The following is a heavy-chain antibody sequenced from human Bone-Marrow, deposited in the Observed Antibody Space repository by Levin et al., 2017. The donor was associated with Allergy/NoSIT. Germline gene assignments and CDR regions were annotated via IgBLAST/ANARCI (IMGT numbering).Heavy chain of an antibody. D-gene: IGHD2-2*01. CDR1: GFTFSDYW. CDR3: ARDGVAPGVYFDS. CDR2: INQHGNEK. Sequence: GGSLRLSCAASGFTFSDYWMNWVRQAPGKGLEWVANINQHGNEKYYMDSVKGRFTISRDNPKNSLDLQMNSLRVEDTAVYYCARDGVAPGVYFDSWGQGVLVIVSS. J-gene: IGHJ4*02. V-gene: IGHV3-7*01.